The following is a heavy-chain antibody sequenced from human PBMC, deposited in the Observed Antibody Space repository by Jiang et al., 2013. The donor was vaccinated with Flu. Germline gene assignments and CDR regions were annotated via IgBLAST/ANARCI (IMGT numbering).Heavy chain of an antibody. CDR2: TYYRSKWYN. CDR1: SVSSNSAA. Sequence: SVSSNSAAWNWIRQSPSRGLEWLGRTYYRSKWYNDYAVSVKSRITINPDTSKNQFSLQLNSVTPEDTAVYYCARDLTSIAARPVGYFDYWGQGTLVTVSS. CDR3: ARDLTSIAARPVGYFDY. D-gene: IGHD6-6*01. V-gene: IGHV6-1*01. J-gene: IGHJ4*02.